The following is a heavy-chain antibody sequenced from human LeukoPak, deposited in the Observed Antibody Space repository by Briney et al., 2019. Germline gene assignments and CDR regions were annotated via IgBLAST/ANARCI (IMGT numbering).Heavy chain of an antibody. D-gene: IGHD6-13*01. Sequence: ASVKVSCKASGYAFIDYYIHWVRQAPGQGLEWMGWINPHSGGTNYAQKFQGRVTMTRDTSISTAYMDLSSLRSDDTAVYYCARGGSSLDWFDPWGQGTLVTVSS. CDR3: ARGGSSLDWFDP. CDR2: INPHSGGT. V-gene: IGHV1-2*02. J-gene: IGHJ5*02. CDR1: GYAFIDYY.